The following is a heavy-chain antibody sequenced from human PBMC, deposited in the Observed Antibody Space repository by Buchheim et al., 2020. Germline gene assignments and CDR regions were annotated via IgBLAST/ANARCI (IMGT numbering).Heavy chain of an antibody. J-gene: IGHJ6*03. Sequence: QVQLQESGPGLVKPSQTLSLTCTVSGGSISSGGYYWSWIRQHPGKGLEWIGYIYYSGSTYYNPSLKSRVSISVDTPNNQFSLMLSSVTAADTAVYYCARVSSGHYARDYYYYYMDVWGKGTT. D-gene: IGHD3-22*01. CDR1: GGSISSGGYY. V-gene: IGHV4-31*03. CDR2: IYYSGST. CDR3: ARVSSGHYARDYYYYYMDV.